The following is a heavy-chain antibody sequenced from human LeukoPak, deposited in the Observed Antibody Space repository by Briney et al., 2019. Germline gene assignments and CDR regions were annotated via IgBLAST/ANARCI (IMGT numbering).Heavy chain of an antibody. V-gene: IGHV4-30-2*01. CDR2: IYHSGST. CDR1: GGSISSGGYS. CDR3: ARGRWEYFQH. D-gene: IGHD1-26*01. Sequence: SETLSLTCAVSGGSISSGGYSWSWIRQPPGQGLEWIGYIYHSGSTYYNPSLKSRVTISVDRSKNQFSLKLSSVTAADTAVYYCARGRWEYFQHWGQGTLVTVSS. J-gene: IGHJ1*01.